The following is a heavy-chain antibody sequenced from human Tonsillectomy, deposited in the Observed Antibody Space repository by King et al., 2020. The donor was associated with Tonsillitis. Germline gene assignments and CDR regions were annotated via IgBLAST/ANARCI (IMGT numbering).Heavy chain of an antibody. CDR1: GFTFSSYN. Sequence: VQLVESGGGLVKPGGSLRLSCAASGFTFSSYNMNWVRQAPGKGLEWVSSISTGSSYIYYPDSVKGRFTISRDNAKNSLYLQMNSLRAEDTAVYFCAGDRGYCSGGSCYYYYGMDVWGQGTTVTVSS. J-gene: IGHJ6*02. CDR2: ISTGSSYI. D-gene: IGHD2-15*01. V-gene: IGHV3-21*01. CDR3: AGDRGYCSGGSCYYYYGMDV.